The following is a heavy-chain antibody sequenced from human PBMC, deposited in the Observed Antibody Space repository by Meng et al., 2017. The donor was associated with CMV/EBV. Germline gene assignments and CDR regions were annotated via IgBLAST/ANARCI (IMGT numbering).Heavy chain of an antibody. CDR3: ARGVGGWFDP. J-gene: IGHJ5*02. CDR1: GGSFSGYY. Sequence: VQLQQWGGGLLKPSETLSLTCAVYGGSFSGYYWSWIRQPPGKGLEWIGEINHSGSTNYNPSLKSRVTISVDTSKNQFSLKLSSVTAADTAVYYCARGVGGWFDPWGQGTLVTVSS. CDR2: INHSGST. V-gene: IGHV4-34*01. D-gene: IGHD1-26*01.